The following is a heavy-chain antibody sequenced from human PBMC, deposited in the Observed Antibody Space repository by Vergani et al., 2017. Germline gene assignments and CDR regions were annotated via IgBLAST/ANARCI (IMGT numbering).Heavy chain of an antibody. J-gene: IGHJ3*01. CDR3: ARRAERWETLLRDDFDV. CDR2: INHSGTI. V-gene: IGHV4-30-4*08. Sequence: QVQLQESGPGLVKPSQTLSLTCTVSGVSISGADYYWSWIRLAPGKGLEWIGEINHSGTINYNPTLKSPFNVSIDTSRDHFSLKLRSVSAADTAVYFCARRAERWETLLRDDFDVWGQGTFVTVSP. D-gene: IGHD1-26*01. CDR1: GVSISGADYY.